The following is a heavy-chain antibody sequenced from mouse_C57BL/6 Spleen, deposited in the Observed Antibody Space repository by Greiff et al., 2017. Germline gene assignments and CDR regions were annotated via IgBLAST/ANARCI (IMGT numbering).Heavy chain of an antibody. Sequence: EVKLVESGGGLVKPGGSLKLSCAASGFTFSDYGMHWVRQAPEKGLEWVAYISSGSSTIYYADTVKGRFTISRDNAKNTLFLQMTSLRSEDTAMYYCARDGYDAGGYYAMDYWGQGTSVTVSS. CDR2: ISSGSSTI. D-gene: IGHD2-2*01. CDR1: GFTFSDYG. J-gene: IGHJ4*01. CDR3: ARDGYDAGGYYAMDY. V-gene: IGHV5-17*01.